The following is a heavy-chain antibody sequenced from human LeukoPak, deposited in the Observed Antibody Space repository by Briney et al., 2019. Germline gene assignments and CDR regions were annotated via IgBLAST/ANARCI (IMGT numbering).Heavy chain of an antibody. CDR3: ARGGRHYDILTGTYNWFDP. D-gene: IGHD3-9*01. CDR1: GYTFTSYA. Sequence: ASVKVSCKASGYTFTSYAMNWVRQAPGQGLEWMGWINTNTGNPTYAQGFTGRFVFSLDTSVSTAYLQISSLKAEDTAVYYCARGGRHYDILTGTYNWFDPWGQGTLVTVSS. CDR2: INTNTGNP. V-gene: IGHV7-4-1*02. J-gene: IGHJ5*02.